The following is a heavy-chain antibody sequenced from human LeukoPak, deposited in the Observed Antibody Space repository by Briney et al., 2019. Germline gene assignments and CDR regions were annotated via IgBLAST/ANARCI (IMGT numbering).Heavy chain of an antibody. V-gene: IGHV3-30-3*01. Sequence: GGSLRLSCAASGFTFSSHAMHWVRQAPGKGLEWVAVISYDGSNKYYADSVKGRFTISRDNSKNTLYLQMNSLRAEDTAVYYCARDPEVITFGGVISPHFDYWGQGTLVTVSS. CDR3: ARDPEVITFGGVISPHFDY. CDR1: GFTFSSHA. CDR2: ISYDGSNK. D-gene: IGHD3-16*01. J-gene: IGHJ4*02.